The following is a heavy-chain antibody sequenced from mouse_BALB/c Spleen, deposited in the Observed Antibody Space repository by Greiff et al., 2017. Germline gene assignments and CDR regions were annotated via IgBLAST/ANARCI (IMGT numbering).Heavy chain of an antibody. D-gene: IGHD1-1*01. V-gene: IGHV14-3*02. CDR1: GFNIKDTY. J-gene: IGHJ2*01. CDR3: ARLLRFQYYFDY. Sequence: EVQRVESGAELVKPGASVKLSCTASGFNIKDTYMHWVKQRPEQGLEWIGRIDPANGNTKYDPKFQGKATITADTSSNTAYLQLSSLTSEDTAVYYCARLLRFQYYFDYWGQGTTLTVSS. CDR2: IDPANGNT.